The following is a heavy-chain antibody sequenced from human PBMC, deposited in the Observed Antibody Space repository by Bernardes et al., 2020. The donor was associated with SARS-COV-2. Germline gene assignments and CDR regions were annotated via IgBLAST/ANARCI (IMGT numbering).Heavy chain of an antibody. J-gene: IGHJ4*02. V-gene: IGHV4-31*03. CDR2: IYSSGST. CDR3: ASWPGY. CDR1: GASLTGGGHY. Sequence: SETLSLTCTVSGASLTGGGHYWTWIRQHPGKGLEWIGYIYSSGSTYYNPSLKSRIAISVDTSKNQFSLKMNSVTAADTAVYYCASWPGYWGQGTLVSVSS.